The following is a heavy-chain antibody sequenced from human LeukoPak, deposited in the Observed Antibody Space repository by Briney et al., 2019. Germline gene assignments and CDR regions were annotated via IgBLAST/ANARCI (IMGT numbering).Heavy chain of an antibody. CDR2: MNTNSGNT. CDR3: ARGDGLRWYFDY. D-gene: IGHD4-23*01. Sequence: ASVTVSCKASGGTFSSYDINWVRQATGQGLEWMGWMNTNSGNTGYAQKFQGRVTITRNTSISTVYMGLSSLISEDTAVYYCARGDGLRWYFDYSGQGTLVTVSS. CDR1: GGTFSSYD. J-gene: IGHJ4*02. V-gene: IGHV1-8*03.